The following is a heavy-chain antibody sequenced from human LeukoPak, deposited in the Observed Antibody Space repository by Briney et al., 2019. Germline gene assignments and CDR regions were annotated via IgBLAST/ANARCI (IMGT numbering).Heavy chain of an antibody. CDR3: AKGSVRASSSWYYFDY. V-gene: IGHV3-23*01. J-gene: IGHJ4*02. CDR2: ISGSGGST. CDR1: GFTFSSYA. D-gene: IGHD6-13*01. Sequence: GGSLRLSCAASGFTFSSYAMSWVRQAPGKGLEWVSAISGSGGSTYYADSVKGRFTISRDNSKNTLYLQMNSVRAEDTAVYYCAKGSVRASSSWYYFDYWGQGTLVTVSS.